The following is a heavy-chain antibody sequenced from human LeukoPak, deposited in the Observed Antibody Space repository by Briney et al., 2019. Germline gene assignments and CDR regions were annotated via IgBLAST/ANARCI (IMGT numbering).Heavy chain of an antibody. CDR1: GFTFGNYW. CDR3: ATAGNYRFDY. J-gene: IGHJ4*02. Sequence: GGSLRLSCAASGFTFGNYWVHWVRQAPGKGLVWVSRINPDGSTINYADSVKGRFTISRDNAKNTLYLQMNSLRAEDTAVYYCATAGNYRFDYWGQGTLVTVSS. D-gene: IGHD1-7*01. V-gene: IGHV3-74*01. CDR2: INPDGSTI.